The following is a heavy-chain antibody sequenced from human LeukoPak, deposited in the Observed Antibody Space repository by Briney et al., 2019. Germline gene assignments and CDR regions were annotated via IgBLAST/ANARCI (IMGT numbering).Heavy chain of an antibody. J-gene: IGHJ4*02. CDR2: ISSSGSTI. CDR1: GFTFSDYY. CDR3: ARRSFGVGATTRSKRLKYYFDY. V-gene: IGHV3-11*01. Sequence: GGSLRLSCAASGFTFSDYYMSWIRQAPGKGLEWVSYISSSGSTIYYADSAKGRFTIPRDNAKNSLHLQMNSLRAEDTAVYYRARRSFGVGATTRSKRLKYYFDYWGQGTLVTVSS. D-gene: IGHD1-26*01.